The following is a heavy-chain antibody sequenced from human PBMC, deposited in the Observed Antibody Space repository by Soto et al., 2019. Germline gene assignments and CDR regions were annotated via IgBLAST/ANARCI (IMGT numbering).Heavy chain of an antibody. V-gene: IGHV4-34*01. Sequence: SETLSLTCAVYGGSFSGYYWSWIRQPPGKGLEWIGEINHSGSTNYNPSLKSRVTISVDTSKNQFSLKLSSVTAADTAVYYCARASITMVRGAPVGGKKYGIDVWAQGSTVTVSS. D-gene: IGHD3-10*01. J-gene: IGHJ6*01. CDR2: INHSGST. CDR1: GGSFSGYY. CDR3: ARASITMVRGAPVGGKKYGIDV.